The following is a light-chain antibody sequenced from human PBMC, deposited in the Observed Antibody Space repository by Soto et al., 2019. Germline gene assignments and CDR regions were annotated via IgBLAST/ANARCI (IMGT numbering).Light chain of an antibody. V-gene: IGLV2-14*03. CDR2: EVS. CDR3: TSFTSSSTWV. Sequence: QSALTQPASVSGSPGQSITISCTGTSSDVGGYNYVSWFQQHPGKAPKLKIYEVSNRPSGVSNRFSGSKSGYTASLTISELQAEYEADYYCTSFTSSSTWVFGGGTKVTVL. CDR1: SSDVGGYNY. J-gene: IGLJ3*02.